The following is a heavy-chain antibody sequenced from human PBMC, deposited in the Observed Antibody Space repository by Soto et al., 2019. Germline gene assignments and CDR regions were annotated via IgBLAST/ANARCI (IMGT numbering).Heavy chain of an antibody. V-gene: IGHV3-74*01. D-gene: IGHD3-3*01. CDR1: GFTLSNYW. J-gene: IGHJ5*02. CDR2: INGDGSSR. CDR3: VRDRDDFWSGYFWFDP. Sequence: PGGSMRLSCAASGFTLSNYWMHWVRQAPGKGLECVSRINGDGSSRNYADSVKGRFTISRDNAKNTLYLQMNSLSAEDTAVYYCVRDRDDFWSGYFWFDPWGQGTRVTVSS.